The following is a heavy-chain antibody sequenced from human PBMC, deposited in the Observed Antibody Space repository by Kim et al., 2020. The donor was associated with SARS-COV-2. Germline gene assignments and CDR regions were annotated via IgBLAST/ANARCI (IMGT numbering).Heavy chain of an antibody. CDR2: ITKSSATI. CDR3: VRERMGGAFDF. CDR1: GFTFSAYD. Sequence: GGSLRLFCATSGFTFSAYDMNWVRQAPGKGLEWLSFITKSSATIYYADSVQGRFTISRDNAKNSLFLQMNSLRDDDTALYYCVRERMGGAFDFWGQGTM. V-gene: IGHV3-48*02. J-gene: IGHJ3*01. D-gene: IGHD3-16*01.